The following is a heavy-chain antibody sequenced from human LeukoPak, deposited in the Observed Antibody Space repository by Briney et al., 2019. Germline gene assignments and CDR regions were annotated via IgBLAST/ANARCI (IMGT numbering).Heavy chain of an antibody. V-gene: IGHV3-33*08. J-gene: IGHJ4*02. D-gene: IGHD3-16*01. CDR1: GFTFSSYG. CDR2: IWYDGSNK. Sequence: PGGSLRLSCAASGFTFSSYGMHWVRQAPGKGLEWVAVIWYDGSNKYYADSVKGRFTISRDNSKNTLYLQMNRVRAEDTAVYYCANLNAPYWGNFDNWGQGTRVTVSS. CDR3: ANLNAPYWGNFDN.